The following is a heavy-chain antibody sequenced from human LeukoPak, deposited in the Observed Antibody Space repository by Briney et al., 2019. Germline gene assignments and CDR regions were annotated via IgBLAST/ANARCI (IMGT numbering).Heavy chain of an antibody. CDR3: AKDGSNYYHYGMDV. CDR2: ISYGGDNK. D-gene: IGHD4-11*01. Sequence: GGTLRLSCAASGFTFSTYGMHWVRQAPGKGLEWVAVISYGGDNKYYADSVKGRFTISRDNPKNTLYLQMNSLRAEDTVVYYCAKDGSNYYHYGMDVWGQGTTVTVSS. J-gene: IGHJ6*02. CDR1: GFTFSTYG. V-gene: IGHV3-30*18.